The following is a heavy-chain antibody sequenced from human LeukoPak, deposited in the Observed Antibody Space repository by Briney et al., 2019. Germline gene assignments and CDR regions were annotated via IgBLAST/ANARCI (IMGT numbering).Heavy chain of an antibody. CDR3: AREDKNWNWSLDY. Sequence: SVKVSCKASGGTFSSYAISWVRQAPGQGLEWMGGIIPIFGTANYAQKFQGRVTITADESTSTAYMELSSLRSDDTAVYYCAREDKNWNWSLDYWGQGTLVTVSS. D-gene: IGHD1-7*01. V-gene: IGHV1-69*13. CDR2: IIPIFGTA. J-gene: IGHJ4*02. CDR1: GGTFSSYA.